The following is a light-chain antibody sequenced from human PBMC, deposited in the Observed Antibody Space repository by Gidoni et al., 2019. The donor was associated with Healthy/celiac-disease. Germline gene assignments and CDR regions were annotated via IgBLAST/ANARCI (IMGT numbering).Light chain of an antibody. CDR1: QSCSSY. Sequence: EIVLTHSPATLSLSPGDRATLSCRASQSCSSYLAWYQQKPGQAPRLLIYDASNRATGIPARFSGSGSGTDFTLTISSLEPEDFAVEDCQRRRNWPMITFGQGTRLEIK. V-gene: IGKV3-11*01. CDR3: QRRRNWPMIT. CDR2: DAS. J-gene: IGKJ5*01.